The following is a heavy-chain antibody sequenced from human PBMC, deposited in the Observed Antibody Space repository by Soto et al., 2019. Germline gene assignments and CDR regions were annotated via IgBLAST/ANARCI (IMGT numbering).Heavy chain of an antibody. D-gene: IGHD6-13*01. J-gene: IGHJ5*02. Sequence: SETLSLTCTVSGGSISSGDYYWSWIRQPPGKGLEWIGYIYYSGSTYYNPSLKSRVTISVDTSKNQFSLKLSSVTAADTAVYYCARGIFLSAGTDWFDPWGQGTLVTVSS. CDR1: GGSISSGDYY. CDR2: IYYSGST. V-gene: IGHV4-30-4*01. CDR3: ARGIFLSAGTDWFDP.